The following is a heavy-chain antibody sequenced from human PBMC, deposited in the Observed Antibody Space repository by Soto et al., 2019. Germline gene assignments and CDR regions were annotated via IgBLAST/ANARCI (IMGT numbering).Heavy chain of an antibody. Sequence: GASVKVSCKASGYTFTGYYMHWVRQAPGQGLEWMGWINPNSGGTNYAQKFQGWVTMTRDTSISTAYMELSRLRSDDTAVYYCARVRWLQPGYAFDIWGQGTMVTVSS. CDR3: ARVRWLQPGYAFDI. D-gene: IGHD5-18*01. CDR1: GYTFTGYY. V-gene: IGHV1-2*04. CDR2: INPNSGGT. J-gene: IGHJ3*02.